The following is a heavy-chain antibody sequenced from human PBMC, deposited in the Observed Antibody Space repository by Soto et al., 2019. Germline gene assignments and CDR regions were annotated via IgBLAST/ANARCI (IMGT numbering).Heavy chain of an antibody. CDR3: ARRLGDPRHYPYGMGV. J-gene: IGHJ6*02. Sequence: GASLRISCKGSGDSFTSYWIGWVRQMPEKGLEWMGIIYPGDSDTRYSPSFRGQVTIAADKSISTAYLQCISLKTADTTMYCCARRLGDPRHYPYGMGVRGQGTTGTGSS. V-gene: IGHV5-51*01. CDR2: IYPGDSDT. CDR1: GDSFTSYW. D-gene: IGHD4-17*01.